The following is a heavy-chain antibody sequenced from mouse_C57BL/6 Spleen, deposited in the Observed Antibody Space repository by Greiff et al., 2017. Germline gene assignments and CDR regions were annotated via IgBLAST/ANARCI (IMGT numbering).Heavy chain of an antibody. CDR3: ARPYYSNYWYFDV. CDR1: GYTFTSYG. CDR2: IYPRSGNT. V-gene: IGHV1-81*01. D-gene: IGHD2-5*01. Sequence: QVQLQQSGAELARPGASVKLSCKASGYTFTSYGISWVKQRTGQGLEWIGEIYPRSGNTYYNEKFKGKATLTADKSSSTAYMELRSLTSEDSAVYFCARPYYSNYWYFDVWGTGTTVTVSS. J-gene: IGHJ1*03.